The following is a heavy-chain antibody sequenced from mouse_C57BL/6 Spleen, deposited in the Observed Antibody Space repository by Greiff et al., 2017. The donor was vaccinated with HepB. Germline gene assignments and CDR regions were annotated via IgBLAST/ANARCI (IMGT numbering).Heavy chain of an antibody. V-gene: IGHV1-82*01. CDR2: IYPGDGDT. Sequence: VQRVESGPELVKPGASVKISCKASGYAFSSSWMNWVKQRPGKGLEWIGRIYPGDGDTNYNGKFKGKATLTADKSSSTAYMQLSSLTSEDSAVYFCAMDYGSSYGFAYWGQGTLVTVSA. CDR3: AMDYGSSYGFAY. J-gene: IGHJ3*01. D-gene: IGHD1-1*01. CDR1: GYAFSSSW.